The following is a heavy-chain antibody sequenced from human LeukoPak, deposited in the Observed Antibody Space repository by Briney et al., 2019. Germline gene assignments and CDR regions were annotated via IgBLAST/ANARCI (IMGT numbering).Heavy chain of an antibody. CDR3: EKSNGYGLIYI. J-gene: IGHJ3*02. V-gene: IGHV4-39*07. Sequence: SETLSLTCTLSSGFFSTSNYYWGWVRQPPGRALEWIGNIFYSGSTYNSPSLTGRVTISLDTSRNQFSLKLKSVTAADTAVYYCEKSNGYGLIYIWGQETMVTVS. CDR1: SGFFSTSNYY. CDR2: IFYSGST. D-gene: IGHD3-22*01.